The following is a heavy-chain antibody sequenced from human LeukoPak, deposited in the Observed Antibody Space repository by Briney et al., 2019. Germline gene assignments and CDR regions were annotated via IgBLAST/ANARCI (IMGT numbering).Heavy chain of an antibody. CDR3: AVLTDGAFDY. D-gene: IGHD3-10*01. CDR1: GYSFTTYW. CDR2: IYPGDSDT. J-gene: IGHJ4*02. Sequence: GESLRISCKGSGYSFTTYWIAWVRQMPGKGLEWMGVIYPGDSDTRYSPSFQGQVTISADKSISTAYLQWSSLKASDTAMYYCAVLTDGAFDYWGQGTLVTVSS. V-gene: IGHV5-51*01.